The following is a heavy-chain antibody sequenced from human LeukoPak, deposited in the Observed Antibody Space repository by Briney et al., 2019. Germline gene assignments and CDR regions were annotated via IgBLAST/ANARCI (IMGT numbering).Heavy chain of an antibody. D-gene: IGHD2-15*01. J-gene: IGHJ5*02. CDR3: ARDGRYCSGGSCYAGWFDP. CDR2: ILYDGSNE. V-gene: IGHV3-30-3*01. CDR1: GFTFSHYA. Sequence: PGRSLRLSCAASGFTFSHYAIHWVRQAPGKGLEWVALILYDGSNEYYADSVKGRFSISRDNSKNTLYLQMNSLRAEDTAVYYCARDGRYCSGGSCYAGWFDPWGQGTLVTVSS.